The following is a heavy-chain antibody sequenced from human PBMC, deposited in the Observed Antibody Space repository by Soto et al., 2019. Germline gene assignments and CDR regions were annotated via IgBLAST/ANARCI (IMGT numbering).Heavy chain of an antibody. CDR3: ARVRDWFDP. D-gene: IGHD3-3*01. CDR2: IDHTGYT. CDR1: GYSISSGYY. J-gene: IGHJ5*02. V-gene: IGHV4-38-2*01. Sequence: SETLSLTCAVSGYSISSGYYWNWIRQPPGKGLEWIGEIDHTGYTNYNPSLKSRVTISVDTSKNQFSLRLTSVTAADTAVYYCARVRDWFDPWGQGTLVTVSS.